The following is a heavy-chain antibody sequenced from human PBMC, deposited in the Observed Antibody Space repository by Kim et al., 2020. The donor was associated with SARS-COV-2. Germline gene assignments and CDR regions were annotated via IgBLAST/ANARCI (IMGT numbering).Heavy chain of an antibody. V-gene: IGHV3-23*01. J-gene: IGHJ6*02. CDR2: ISGSGGST. D-gene: IGHD6-13*01. Sequence: GGSLRLSCAASGFTFSSYAMSWVRQAPGKGLEWVSAISGSGGSTYYADSVKGRFTISRDNSKNTLYLQMNSLRAEDTAVYYCANLYSRSWYGWYYYYSLDVWGQGNTVTVSS. CDR3: ANLYSRSWYGWYYYYSLDV. CDR1: GFTFSSYA.